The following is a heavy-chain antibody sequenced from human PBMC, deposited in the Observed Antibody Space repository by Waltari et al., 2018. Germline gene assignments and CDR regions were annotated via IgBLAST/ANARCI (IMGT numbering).Heavy chain of an antibody. CDR3: SRHTPCHAGICPHAFDI. Sequence: EVQLVESGGGLVKPGGTLRLSCAASGFPLSDSRFNWVRQAPGKGLEWVSSISPTSAFIYYADSVRGRFTISRDNAKNSLFLQMNGLRADDTAVFYCSRHTPCHAGICPHAFDIWGQGTVVTVSS. V-gene: IGHV3-21*01. D-gene: IGHD2-15*01. CDR2: ISPTSAFI. CDR1: GFPLSDSR. J-gene: IGHJ3*02.